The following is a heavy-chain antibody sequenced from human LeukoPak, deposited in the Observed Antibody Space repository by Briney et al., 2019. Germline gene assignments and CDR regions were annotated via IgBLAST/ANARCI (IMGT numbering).Heavy chain of an antibody. CDR3: ARDPGGYCSSTSCYRAHFDY. D-gene: IGHD2-2*01. V-gene: IGHV3-30-3*01. CDR2: ISYDGSNK. CDR1: GFTFSSYA. J-gene: IGHJ4*02. Sequence: GGSLRLSCAASGFTFSSYAMHWVRQAPGKGPEWVAVISYDGSNKYYADSVKGRFTISRDNSKNTLYLQMNSLRAEDTAVYYCARDPGGYCSSTSCYRAHFDYWGQGTLVTVSS.